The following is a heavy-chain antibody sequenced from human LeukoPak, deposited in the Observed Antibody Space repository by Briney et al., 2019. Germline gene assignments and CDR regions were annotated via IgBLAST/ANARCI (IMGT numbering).Heavy chain of an antibody. V-gene: IGHV3-48*03. CDR2: ISSSGSTI. D-gene: IGHD3-9*01. J-gene: IGHJ3*02. CDR3: ASSGLRYFDWLLSGVGRPDAFDI. Sequence: GGSLRLSCAASGFTFSSYEMNWVRQAPGKGLEWVSYISSSGSTIYYADSVKGRFTISRDNAKNSLYLQMNSLRAEDTAVYYCASSGLRYFDWLLSGVGRPDAFDIWGQGTMVTVSS. CDR1: GFTFSSYE.